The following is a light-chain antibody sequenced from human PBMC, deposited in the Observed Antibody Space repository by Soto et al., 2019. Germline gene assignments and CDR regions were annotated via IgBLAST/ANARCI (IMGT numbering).Light chain of an antibody. Sequence: TQSPATLSVSPGERVTVSCRASQIIDSSLAWYQQITGQAPRLLFYGASSRATGLPPRFGASGYGTDFTLTISSVQSEDLALYYCQQYHKWPITFGQGARL. CDR3: QQYHKWPIT. CDR1: QIIDSS. CDR2: GAS. J-gene: IGKJ5*01. V-gene: IGKV3-15*01.